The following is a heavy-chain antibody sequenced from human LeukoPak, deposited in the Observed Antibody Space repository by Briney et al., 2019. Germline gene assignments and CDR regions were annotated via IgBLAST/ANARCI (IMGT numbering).Heavy chain of an antibody. CDR1: GFTFSSYS. CDR3: ARVFFDCSSTSCPVGGP. J-gene: IGHJ5*02. Sequence: GGSLRLSCAASGFTFSSYSMSWVRQAPGKGLEWVAVISYDGSNKYYADSVKGRFTISRDNSKNTLYLQMNSLRAEDTAVYYCARVFFDCSSTSCPVGGPWGQGTPVTVSS. V-gene: IGHV3-30*03. D-gene: IGHD2-2*01. CDR2: ISYDGSNK.